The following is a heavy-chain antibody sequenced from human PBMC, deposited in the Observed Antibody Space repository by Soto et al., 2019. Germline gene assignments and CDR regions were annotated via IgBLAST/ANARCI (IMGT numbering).Heavy chain of an antibody. CDR3: ARADILTGYPDQSYFDY. Sequence: NPSETLSLTCTVSGGSISSGGYYWTWIRQHPGKGLEWIGYIYYSGSTYYNPSLKSRVTISVDTSKNQFSLKLSSVTAADTAVYYCARADILTGYPDQSYFDYWGQGTLVTVS. CDR2: IYYSGST. V-gene: IGHV4-31*03. D-gene: IGHD3-9*01. J-gene: IGHJ4*02. CDR1: GGSISSGGYY.